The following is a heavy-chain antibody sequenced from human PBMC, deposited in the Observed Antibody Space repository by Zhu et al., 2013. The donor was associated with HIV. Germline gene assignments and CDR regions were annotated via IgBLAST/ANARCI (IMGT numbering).Heavy chain of an antibody. CDR2: INPSGGST. J-gene: IGHJ3*02. V-gene: IGHV1-46*01. D-gene: IGHD3-22*01. CDR1: GYTFTSYY. Sequence: QVQLVQSGAEVKKPGASVKVSCKASGYTFTSYYMHWVRQAPGQGLEWMGIINPSGGSTSYAQKFQGRVTMTRDTSTSTVYMELSSLRSEDTAVYYCARAPRNYYDSSGYPLDAFDIWGQGTMVTVSS. CDR3: ARAPRNYYDSSGYPLDAFDI.